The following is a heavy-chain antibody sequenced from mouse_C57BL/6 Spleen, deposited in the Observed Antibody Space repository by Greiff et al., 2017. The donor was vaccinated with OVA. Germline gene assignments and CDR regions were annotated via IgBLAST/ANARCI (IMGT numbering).Heavy chain of an antibody. CDR3: EREDYYGSSHYAMDY. CDR2: ILPGSGST. D-gene: IGHD1-1*01. CDR1: GYTFTGYW. V-gene: IGHV1-9*01. Sequence: LQESGAELMKPGASVKLSCKATGYTFTGYWMEWVKQRPGHGLEWIGEILPGSGSTNYNEKFKGKATFTAATSSNTAYMPLSSLTTEDSAIYDCEREDYYGSSHYAMDYWGQGTSVTVSS. J-gene: IGHJ4*01.